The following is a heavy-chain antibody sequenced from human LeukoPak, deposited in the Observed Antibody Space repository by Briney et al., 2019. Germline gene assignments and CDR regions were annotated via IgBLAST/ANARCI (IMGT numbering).Heavy chain of an antibody. CDR3: ARDLPSPVVMDY. CDR1: GGTFSSHA. D-gene: IGHD4-23*01. Sequence: ASVKVSCKASGGTFSSHAISRVRQAPGQGLEWMGRIIPILGIANYAQKFQGRVTITADKSTSTAYMELSSLRSEDTAVYYCARDLPSPVVMDYWGQGTLVTVSS. V-gene: IGHV1-69*04. J-gene: IGHJ4*02. CDR2: IIPILGIA.